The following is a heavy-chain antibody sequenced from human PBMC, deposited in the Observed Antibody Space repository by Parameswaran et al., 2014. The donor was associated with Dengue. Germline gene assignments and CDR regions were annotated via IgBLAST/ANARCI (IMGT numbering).Heavy chain of an antibody. V-gene: IGHV4-59*13. D-gene: IGHD3-9*01. CDR2: IYYSGST. CDR1: GGSISSYY. J-gene: IGHJ4*02. CDR3: ARGDILTGSPFFDY. Sequence: ASETLSLTCTVSGGSISSYYWSWIRQPPGKGLEWIGYIYYSGSTNYNPSLKSRVTISVDTSKNQFSLKLSSVTAADTAVYYCARGDILTGSPFFDYWGQGTLVTVSS.